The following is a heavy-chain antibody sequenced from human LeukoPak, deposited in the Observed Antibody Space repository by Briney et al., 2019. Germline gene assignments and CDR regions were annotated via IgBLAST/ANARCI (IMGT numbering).Heavy chain of an antibody. CDR1: GGSFSGYY. Sequence: SETLSLTCAVYGGSFSGYYWSWIRQPPGKGLEWMGEINHSGSTNYNPSLKSRVTISVDTSKNQFSLKLSSVTAADTAVYYCARCDSYGYLYEWLLYFDYWGQGTLVTVSS. V-gene: IGHV4-34*01. J-gene: IGHJ4*02. D-gene: IGHD5-18*01. CDR2: INHSGST. CDR3: ARCDSYGYLYEWLLYFDY.